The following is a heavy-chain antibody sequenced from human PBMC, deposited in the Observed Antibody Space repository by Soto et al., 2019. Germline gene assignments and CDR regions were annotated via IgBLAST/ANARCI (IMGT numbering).Heavy chain of an antibody. J-gene: IGHJ4*02. CDR1: GGSISSYY. CDR3: ARGDTAMPN. CDR2: IYYSGST. D-gene: IGHD5-18*01. V-gene: IGHV4-59*01. Sequence: SETLSLTCTVSGGSISSYYWSWIRQPPGKGLEWIGYIYYSGSTNYNPSLKSRVTISVDTSKNQFSLKLSSVTAADTAVYYCARGDTAMPNWGQGTLVTVS.